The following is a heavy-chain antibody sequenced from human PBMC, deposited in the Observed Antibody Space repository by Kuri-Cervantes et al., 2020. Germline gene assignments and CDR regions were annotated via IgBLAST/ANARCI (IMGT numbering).Heavy chain of an antibody. CDR3: ARRYGDYRFDY. CDR2: ISSSGSTI. J-gene: IGHJ4*02. CDR1: GFTFSDYY. V-gene: IGHV3-11*04. D-gene: IGHD4-17*01. Sequence: LKISCAASGFTFSDYYMSWIRQAPGKGLEWVSYISSSGSTICYADSVKGRFTISRDNAKNSLYLQMNSLRAEDTAVYYCARRYGDYRFDYWGQGTLVTVSS.